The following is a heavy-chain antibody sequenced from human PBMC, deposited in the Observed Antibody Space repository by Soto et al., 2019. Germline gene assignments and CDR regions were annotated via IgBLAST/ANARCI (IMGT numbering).Heavy chain of an antibody. V-gene: IGHV1-2*04. CDR1: GDTFTGYY. J-gene: IGHJ6*02. CDR3: ARMRGLRYFDWFRGVPPGDGMEV. CDR2: INPNSGGT. D-gene: IGHD3-9*01. Sequence: ASVKVSCKASGDTFTGYYMHWVRQAPGQGLEWMGWINPNSGGTNYAQKFQGWVTMTRDTSISTAYMELSRLRSDDTAVYYCARMRGLRYFDWFRGVPPGDGMEVLGQATTVNLSS.